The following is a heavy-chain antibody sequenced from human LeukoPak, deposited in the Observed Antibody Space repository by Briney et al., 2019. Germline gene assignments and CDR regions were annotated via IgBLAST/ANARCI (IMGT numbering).Heavy chain of an antibody. Sequence: GGSLRLSCAASGFTFSSYGMHWVRQAPGKGLEWVAVISLDGGNKYYADSVKGRFTISRDNSKNTLYLHMNSLRAEDAAVYYCARDPTTRSNQAQYYFDYWGQGTLVTISS. CDR1: GFTFSSYG. CDR3: ARDPTTRSNQAQYYFDY. D-gene: IGHD4-17*01. J-gene: IGHJ4*02. CDR2: ISLDGGNK. V-gene: IGHV3-30*03.